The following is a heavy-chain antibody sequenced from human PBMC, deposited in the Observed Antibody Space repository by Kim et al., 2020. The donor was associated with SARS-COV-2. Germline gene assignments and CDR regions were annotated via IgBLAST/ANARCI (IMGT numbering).Heavy chain of an antibody. D-gene: IGHD6-13*01. J-gene: IGHJ6*02. CDR3: AKLYSSSWYDYYYGMDV. Sequence: VKGRLTISRDNSKNTLYLQMNSLRAEDTAVYYCAKLYSSSWYDYYYGMDVWGQGTTVTVSS. V-gene: IGHV3-23*01.